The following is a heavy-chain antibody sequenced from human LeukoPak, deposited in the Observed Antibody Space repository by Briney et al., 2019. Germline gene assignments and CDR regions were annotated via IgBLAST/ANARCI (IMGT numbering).Heavy chain of an antibody. D-gene: IGHD2-21*02. Sequence: GASVEVSCKASGYRFISNYIQWVRRAPGLGPAWMGWMHPGNGNTRYAEKFQGRVTMTRDTSINTAYMDLSSLRYDDTAVYYCAREGSYCVGGDCYSFDFWGQGTLITVSS. V-gene: IGHV1-2*02. J-gene: IGHJ4*01. CDR3: AREGSYCVGGDCYSFDF. CDR1: GYRFISNY. CDR2: MHPGNGNT.